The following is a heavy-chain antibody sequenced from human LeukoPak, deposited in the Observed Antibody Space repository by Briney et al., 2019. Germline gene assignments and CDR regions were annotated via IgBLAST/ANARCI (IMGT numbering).Heavy chain of an antibody. Sequence: SVKVSCKASGGTFSSYAISWVRQAPGQGLEWMGGIIPIFGTANYAQKFQGRVTISADESTSTAYMELSSLRSEDTAVYYCARAVRCSGGSCRFYYFDYWGQGTLVTVSS. V-gene: IGHV1-69*13. CDR3: ARAVRCSGGSCRFYYFDY. J-gene: IGHJ4*02. CDR1: GGTFSSYA. CDR2: IIPIFGTA. D-gene: IGHD2-15*01.